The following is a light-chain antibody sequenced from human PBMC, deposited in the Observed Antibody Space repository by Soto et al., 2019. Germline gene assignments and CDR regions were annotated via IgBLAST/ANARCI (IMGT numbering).Light chain of an antibody. V-gene: IGKV4-1*01. J-gene: IGKJ1*01. Sequence: DIVMTQSPDSLAVSLGERATINCKSSQRGLYSSNNKSYLAWYQQKPGQPPKQLIYWASTRESGVPDRFSGSGSGTDFTLTIISLQAEDVAVYYCQQHYSTPRTFGQGTKVEIK. CDR1: QRGLYSSNNKSY. CDR3: QQHYSTPRT. CDR2: WAS.